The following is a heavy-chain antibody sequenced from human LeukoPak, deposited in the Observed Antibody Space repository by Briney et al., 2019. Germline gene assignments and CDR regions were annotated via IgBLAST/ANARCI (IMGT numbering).Heavy chain of an antibody. J-gene: IGHJ6*02. CDR3: ASSVAREGVAYYGMDV. Sequence: ASVTVSCKSSGYTFTDYYIHWGRQAPGQGLEWMGWINPNSGGTKYAQKFQGRVTITRDTSISTAYMELSRLRSDDTAVYYCASSVAREGVAYYGMDVWGQGTTVTVSS. D-gene: IGHD3-10*01. CDR1: GYTFTDYY. CDR2: INPNSGGT. V-gene: IGHV1-2*02.